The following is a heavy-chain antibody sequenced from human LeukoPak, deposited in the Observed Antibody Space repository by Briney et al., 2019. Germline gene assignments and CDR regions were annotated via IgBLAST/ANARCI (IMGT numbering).Heavy chain of an antibody. D-gene: IGHD3-22*01. CDR2: ISWNSGSI. CDR3: AKDASADYYDSSGYPD. CDR1: GFTFDDYA. J-gene: IGHJ4*02. Sequence: PGRSLRLSCAASGFTFDDYAMHWVRQAPGKGLEWVSGISWNSGSIGYADSVKGRFTISRDNAKNSLYLQMNSLRAEDTALYYCAKDASADYYDSSGYPDWGQGTLVTVSS. V-gene: IGHV3-9*01.